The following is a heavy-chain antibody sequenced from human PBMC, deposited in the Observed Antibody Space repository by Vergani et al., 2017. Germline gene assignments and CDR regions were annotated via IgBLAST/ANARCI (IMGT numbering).Heavy chain of an antibody. CDR1: GFTFDDYG. CDR2: INTNGDYT. V-gene: IGHV3-20*04. J-gene: IGHJ5*02. Sequence: EVQLVESGGGVVRPGGSLRLSCAASGFTFDDYGMSWVRQAPGKGLEWVSTINTNGDYTRYGDSVKGRFTISRDNSKSTLYLQMNSLRAEDTAIYYCARGNYYGSGTYVDPWGQGTLVTVSS. D-gene: IGHD3-10*01. CDR3: ARGNYYGSGTYVDP.